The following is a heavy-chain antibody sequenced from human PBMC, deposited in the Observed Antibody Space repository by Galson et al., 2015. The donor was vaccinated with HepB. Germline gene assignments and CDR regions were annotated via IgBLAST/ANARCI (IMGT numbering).Heavy chain of an antibody. V-gene: IGHV3-30*18. CDR1: GFTFSSYG. Sequence: SLRLSCAASGFTFSSYGMHWVRQAPGKGLEWVAVISYDGSNKYYADSVKGRFTISRDNSKNTLYLQMNSLRAEDTAVYYCAKDLWRHHDYGMDVWGQGTTVTVSS. D-gene: IGHD1-14*01. CDR2: ISYDGSNK. CDR3: AKDLWRHHDYGMDV. J-gene: IGHJ6*02.